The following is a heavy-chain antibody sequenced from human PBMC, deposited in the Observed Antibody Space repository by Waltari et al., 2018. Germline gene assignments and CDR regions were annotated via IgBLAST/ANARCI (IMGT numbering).Heavy chain of an antibody. V-gene: IGHV4-34*01. J-gene: IGHJ4*02. Sequence: QVQLQQWGAGLLKPSETLSLTCAVYGGSFSGYYWSWIRQPPGKGLEWIGEIKHSGSTNYNPSLKSRVTISVDTSKNQFSLKLSSVTAADTAVYYCARVGGSGWYQIDYWGQGTLVTVSS. D-gene: IGHD6-19*01. CDR3: ARVGGSGWYQIDY. CDR1: GGSFSGYY. CDR2: IKHSGST.